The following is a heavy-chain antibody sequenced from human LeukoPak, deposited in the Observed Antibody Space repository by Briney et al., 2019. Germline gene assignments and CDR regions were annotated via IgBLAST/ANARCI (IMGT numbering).Heavy chain of an antibody. CDR1: GGSISSSSYY. D-gene: IGHD6-19*01. J-gene: IGHJ4*02. Sequence: SETLSLTCTVSGGSISSSSYYWGWIRQPPGKGLEWIGSIYYSGSTYCNPSLKSRVTISVDTSKNQFSLRLSSVTAADTAVYYCARARIAVAGRSPFDYWGQGTLVTVSS. CDR3: ARARIAVAGRSPFDY. CDR2: IYYSGST. V-gene: IGHV4-39*07.